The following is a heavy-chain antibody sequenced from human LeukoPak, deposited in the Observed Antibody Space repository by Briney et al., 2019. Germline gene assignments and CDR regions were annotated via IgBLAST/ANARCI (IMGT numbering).Heavy chain of an antibody. Sequence: SETLSLTCTVSGGSISSGSCYWRWIRQPAGKGLQWIGRIYTSWSTNYNPSLKSRVSISIDTSKNQFSLKLSSVTAADTAVYYCARGVGSSSRVRYSYMDVWGKGTTVTVSS. D-gene: IGHD2-2*01. CDR3: ARGVGSSSRVRYSYMDV. J-gene: IGHJ6*03. CDR1: GGSISSGSCY. V-gene: IGHV4-61*02. CDR2: IYTSWST.